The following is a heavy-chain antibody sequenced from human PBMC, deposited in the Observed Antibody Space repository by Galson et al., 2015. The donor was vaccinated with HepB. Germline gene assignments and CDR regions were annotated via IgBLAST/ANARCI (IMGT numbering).Heavy chain of an antibody. V-gene: IGHV3-23*01. CDR2: ISGSGGST. Sequence: SLRLSCAASGFTFSSYAMSWVRQAPGKGLEWVSAISGSGGSTYYADSVKGRFTISRDNSKNTLYLQMNSLRAEDTAVYYCAKPGAAVVVAAQFDYWGQGTLVTVSS. CDR3: AKPGAAVVVAAQFDY. D-gene: IGHD2-15*01. CDR1: GFTFSSYA. J-gene: IGHJ4*02.